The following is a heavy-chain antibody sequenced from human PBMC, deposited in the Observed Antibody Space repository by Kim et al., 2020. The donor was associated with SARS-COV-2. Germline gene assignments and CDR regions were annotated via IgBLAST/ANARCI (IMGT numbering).Heavy chain of an antibody. CDR2: INHSGST. J-gene: IGHJ5*02. CDR3: ARALRGYSYGSTHRGGGWFDP. D-gene: IGHD5-18*01. V-gene: IGHV4-34*01. CDR1: GGSFSGYY. Sequence: SETLSLTCAVYGGSFSGYYWSWIRQPPGKGLEWIGEINHSGSTNYNPSLKSRVTISVDTSKNQFSLKLSSVTAADTAVYYCARALRGYSYGSTHRGGGWFDPWGQGTLVTVSS.